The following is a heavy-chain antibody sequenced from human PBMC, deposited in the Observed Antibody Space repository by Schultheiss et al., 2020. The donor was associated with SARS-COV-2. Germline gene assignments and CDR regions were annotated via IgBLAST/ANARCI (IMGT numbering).Heavy chain of an antibody. CDR2: INHSGST. Sequence: SETLSLTCTVSGGSISSSSYYWGWIRQPPGKGLEWIGQINHSGSTNYNPSLKSRVTISVDTSKNQFSLKLSSVTAADTAVYYCATSKGTYCSSTSCYFPRYFDYWGQGTLVTVSS. D-gene: IGHD2-2*01. CDR3: ATSKGTYCSSTSCYFPRYFDY. V-gene: IGHV4-39*07. J-gene: IGHJ4*02. CDR1: GGSISSSSYY.